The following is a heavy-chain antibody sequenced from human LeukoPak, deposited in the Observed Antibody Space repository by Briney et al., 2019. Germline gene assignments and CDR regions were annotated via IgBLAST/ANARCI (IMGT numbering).Heavy chain of an antibody. CDR3: ATEGFYF. CDR2: ISRSGDIT. J-gene: IGHJ4*02. CDR1: GAAFSKYG. Sequence: GGSLRLSCAASGAAFSKYGMKWVRQAAGAGLEYISGISRSGDITHYANSVKGRFTISRDNVKNTLYLQMNSLRAEDTALYYCATEGFYFWGPGTQVTVSS. V-gene: IGHV3-23*01.